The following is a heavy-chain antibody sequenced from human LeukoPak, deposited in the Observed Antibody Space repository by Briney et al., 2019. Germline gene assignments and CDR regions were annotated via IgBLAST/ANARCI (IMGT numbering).Heavy chain of an antibody. CDR3: AKDFAPSVTAGYDY. CDR2: VSGSGGSP. J-gene: IGHJ4*02. V-gene: IGHV3-23*01. D-gene: IGHD2-21*02. CDR1: GFTFSGHA. Sequence: GGSLRLSCAGSGFTFSGHAMSWVRQAPGKGLEWVSAVSGSGGSPYYADSVKGRFIISRDNSKNTLYLQMNRLRADDTAVYYCAKDFAPSVTAGYDYWGQGTLVTVSS.